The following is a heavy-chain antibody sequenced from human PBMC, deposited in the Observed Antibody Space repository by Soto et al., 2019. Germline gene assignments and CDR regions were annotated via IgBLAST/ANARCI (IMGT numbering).Heavy chain of an antibody. Sequence: SETRSLTSAVSKWSTSRGYYYWRWKSHPPGTGLEWIGCIYYSGSTYYNPSLKSRVTISVDTSKNQFSLKLSSVTAADTAVYYCARDRMVRDTAMVGGWNYYYYGMDVWGHGTTVTVSS. CDR2: IYYSGST. J-gene: IGHJ6*02. D-gene: IGHD5-18*01. V-gene: IGHV4-30-4*02. CDR3: ARDRMVRDTAMVGGWNYYYYGMDV. CDR1: KWSTSRGYYY.